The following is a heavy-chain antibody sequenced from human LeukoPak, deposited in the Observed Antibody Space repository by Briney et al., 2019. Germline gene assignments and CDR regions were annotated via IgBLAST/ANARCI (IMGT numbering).Heavy chain of an antibody. V-gene: IGHV3-30*02. Sequence: PGGSLRLSCAASGFTFSNYGMHWVRQAPSKGLEWVTFIRYDGSNEYYADSVKGRFTISRDNSKNTLYLYMNTLRAEDTALYYCARGRALAAAQYYYYYMDVWGKGTTVTISS. CDR1: GFTFSNYG. J-gene: IGHJ6*03. D-gene: IGHD6-13*01. CDR2: IRYDGSNE. CDR3: ARGRALAAAQYYYYYMDV.